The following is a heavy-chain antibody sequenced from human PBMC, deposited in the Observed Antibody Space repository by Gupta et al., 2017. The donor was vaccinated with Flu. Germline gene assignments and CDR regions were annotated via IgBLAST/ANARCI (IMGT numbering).Heavy chain of an antibody. CDR1: SFSDYY. D-gene: IGHD1-26*01. CDR2: TNHGGSV. CDR3: AVRSGTYWSFDY. Sequence: SFSDYYWSWIRQSPGKGLEWLGETNHGGSVNYNPSLKSRVSISVDTSKIHFSLSLRSVTAADTAVYYCAVRSGTYWSFDYWGQGTLVTVSS. V-gene: IGHV4-34*01. J-gene: IGHJ4*02.